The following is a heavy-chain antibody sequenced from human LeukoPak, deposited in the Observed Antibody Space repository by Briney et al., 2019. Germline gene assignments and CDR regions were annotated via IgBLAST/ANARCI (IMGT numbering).Heavy chain of an antibody. Sequence: KSGGSLRLSCATSGFIFSSDSMIWVRQVPGKGLEWVSSISSTGAYIYYADSLKGRFTISRDNAKNSLYLQMNSLRADDTAVYYCARGLAAAGTRGPYWGQGTLVTVSS. CDR2: ISSTGAYI. CDR1: GFIFSSDS. V-gene: IGHV3-21*01. D-gene: IGHD6-13*01. CDR3: ARGLAAAGTRGPY. J-gene: IGHJ4*02.